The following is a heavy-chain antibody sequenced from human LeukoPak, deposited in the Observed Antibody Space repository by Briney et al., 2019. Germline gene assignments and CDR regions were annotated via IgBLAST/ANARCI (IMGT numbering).Heavy chain of an antibody. J-gene: IGHJ4*02. CDR2: IYHSGST. Sequence: SETLSLTCAVSGYSISSGYYWGWIRQPPGKGLEWIGSIYHSGSTYYNPSLKSRVTISVDTSKNQFSLKLSSVTAADTAVYYCARQSGYSSGWPFDYWGQGTLVTVSS. V-gene: IGHV4-38-2*01. CDR3: ARQSGYSSGWPFDY. CDR1: GYSISSGYY. D-gene: IGHD6-19*01.